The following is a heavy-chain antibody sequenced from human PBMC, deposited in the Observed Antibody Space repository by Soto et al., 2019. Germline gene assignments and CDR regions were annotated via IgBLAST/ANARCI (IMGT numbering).Heavy chain of an antibody. J-gene: IGHJ5*02. CDR2: IYYRGST. D-gene: IGHD4-17*01. CDR1: GGSISGYY. V-gene: IGHV4-59*08. CDR3: ARLATTVTSNWFDP. Sequence: QVQLQESGPGLVKPSETLSLTCTVSGGSISGYYWSWIRQPPGKRLEWIGYIYYRGSTNYNSSLKARVTISIDTSKTPFSLKLSSVTAADTAVYYCARLATTVTSNWFDPWGQGTLVTVCS.